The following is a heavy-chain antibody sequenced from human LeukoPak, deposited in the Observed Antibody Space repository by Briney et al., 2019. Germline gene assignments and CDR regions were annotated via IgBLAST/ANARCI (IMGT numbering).Heavy chain of an antibody. CDR2: INPSGGST. D-gene: IGHD2-21*02. J-gene: IGHJ4*02. CDR1: RYTFTSYY. Sequence: ASVKVSCKASRYTFTSYYTHWVRQAPGQGLEWMGIINPSGGSTSYAQKFQGRVTMTRDMSTSTVYMELSSLRSEDTAVYYCARDGNAYCGGDCYSSTWGQGTLVTVSS. CDR3: ARDGNAYCGGDCYSST. V-gene: IGHV1-46*01.